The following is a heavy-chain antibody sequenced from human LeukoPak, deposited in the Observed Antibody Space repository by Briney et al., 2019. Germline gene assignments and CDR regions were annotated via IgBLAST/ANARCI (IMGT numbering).Heavy chain of an antibody. CDR1: GGSISSSSYY. V-gene: IGHV4-39*01. J-gene: IGHJ3*02. CDR2: IYYSGST. D-gene: IGHD3-10*01. Sequence: SETLSLTCTVSGGSISSSSYYWGWIRQPPGEGLEWIGSIYYSGSTYYNPSLKSRVTISVDTSKNQFSLKLSSVTAADTAVYYCARHRSGRVAFDIWGQGTMVTVSS. CDR3: ARHRSGRVAFDI.